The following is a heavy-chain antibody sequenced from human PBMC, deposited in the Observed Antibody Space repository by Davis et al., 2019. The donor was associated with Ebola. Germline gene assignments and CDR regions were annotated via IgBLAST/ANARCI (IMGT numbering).Heavy chain of an antibody. V-gene: IGHV3-30-3*01. CDR2: ISYDGSNK. Sequence: GESLKISCAASGFTFSSYAMHWVRQAPGKGLEWVAVISYDGSNKYNADSVKGRFTISRDNSKNTLYLQMNSLRAEDTAVYYCARAYDFWSGYYTGGFGYWGQGTLVTVSS. J-gene: IGHJ4*02. CDR1: GFTFSSYA. CDR3: ARAYDFWSGYYTGGFGY. D-gene: IGHD3-3*01.